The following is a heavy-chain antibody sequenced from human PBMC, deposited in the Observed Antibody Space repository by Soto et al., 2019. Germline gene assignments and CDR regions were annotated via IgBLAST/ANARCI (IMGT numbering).Heavy chain of an antibody. J-gene: IGHJ6*02. Sequence: GGSLRLSCAATGFTFSSYWMHWVRQAPGKGLVWVSRINSDGSSTSYADSVKGRFTISRDNAKNTLYLQMNSLRAEDTAVYYCARVGYDILTGYPDYYYGMDVWGQGTTVTVSS. CDR2: INSDGSST. V-gene: IGHV3-74*01. CDR3: ARVGYDILTGYPDYYYGMDV. CDR1: GFTFSSYW. D-gene: IGHD3-9*01.